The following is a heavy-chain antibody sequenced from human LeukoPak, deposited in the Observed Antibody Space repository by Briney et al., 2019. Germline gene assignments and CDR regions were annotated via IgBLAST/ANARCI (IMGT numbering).Heavy chain of an antibody. CDR1: GGSISSGGYS. CDR2: IYHSGST. J-gene: IGHJ5*02. CDR3: ARAPMVRGVIIGWFDP. V-gene: IGHV4-30-2*01. D-gene: IGHD3-10*01. Sequence: PSQTLSLTCAVSGGSISSGGYSWSWIRQPPGKGLEWIGYIYHSGSTYYNPSLKSRVTISVDRSKNQFYLKLSSVTAADTAVYYCARAPMVRGVIIGWFDPWGQGTLVTVSS.